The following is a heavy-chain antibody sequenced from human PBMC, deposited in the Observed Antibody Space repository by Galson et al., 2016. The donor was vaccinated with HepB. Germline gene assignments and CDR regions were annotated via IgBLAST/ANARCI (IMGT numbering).Heavy chain of an antibody. D-gene: IGHD3-16*02. CDR3: VSSALEY. CDR1: GFIFSTSW. Sequence: SLRLSCAASGFIFSTSWMTWVRQAPGKGLEWVATIQQDGNQKYYVGSVKGRFTISRDNAKNSLYLQMNSLRAEDTALYYCVSSALEYWGQGTLVTVSS. CDR2: IQQDGNQK. J-gene: IGHJ4*02. V-gene: IGHV3-7*02.